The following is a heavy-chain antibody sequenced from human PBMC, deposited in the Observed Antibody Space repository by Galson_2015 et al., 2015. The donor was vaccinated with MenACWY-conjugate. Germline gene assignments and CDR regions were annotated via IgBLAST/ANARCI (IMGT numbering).Heavy chain of an antibody. CDR3: ARAADGAMVLPVDVFDL. CDR1: RFTFSTYG. J-gene: IGHJ3*01. V-gene: IGHV3-30*03. CDR2: ISYDGVNK. D-gene: IGHD2-8*02. Sequence: SLRLSCAASRFTFSTYGMHWVRQAPGMGLEWMATISYDGVNKYYPDSVKGRFTISRDNSNNTMYLQMSSLRTEDTAVYFCARAADGAMVLPVDVFDLWGQGTMVTVSS.